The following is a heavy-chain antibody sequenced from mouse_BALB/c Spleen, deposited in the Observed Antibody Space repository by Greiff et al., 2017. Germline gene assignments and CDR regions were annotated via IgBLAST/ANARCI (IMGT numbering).Heavy chain of an antibody. V-gene: IGHV1-14*01. CDR3: ARGLYGYDGEYYFDY. CDR1: GYTFTSYV. D-gene: IGHD2-2*01. J-gene: IGHJ2*01. Sequence: LVESGPELVKPGASVKMSCKASGYTFTSYVMHWVKQKPGQGLEWIGYINPYNDGTKYNAKFKGKATLTSDKSSSTAYMELSSLTSEDSAVYYCARGLYGYDGEYYFDYWGQGTTLTVSS. CDR2: INPYNDGT.